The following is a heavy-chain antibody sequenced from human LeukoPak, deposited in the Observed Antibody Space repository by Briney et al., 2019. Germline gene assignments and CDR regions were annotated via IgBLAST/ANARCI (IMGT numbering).Heavy chain of an antibody. V-gene: IGHV1-46*01. D-gene: IGHD6-13*01. J-gene: IGHJ4*02. CDR1: GYTFTSYD. CDR3: AREIGRSSSWYVPSF. CDR2: INPSGGST. Sequence: ASVKVSCKASGYTFTSYDINWVRQAPGQGLEWMGIINPSGGSTSYAQKFQGRVTMTRDMSTSTVYMELSSLRSEDTAVYYCAREIGRSSSWYVPSFWGQGTLVTVSS.